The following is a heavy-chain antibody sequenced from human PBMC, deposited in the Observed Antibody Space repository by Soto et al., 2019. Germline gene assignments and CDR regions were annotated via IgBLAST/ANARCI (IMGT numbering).Heavy chain of an antibody. V-gene: IGHV1-69*01. J-gene: IGHJ5*02. Sequence: QVQLAQSGAEVKKPGSSVKVSCKASGGTFSIYTISWVRQAPGQGLEWMGGSANSAQKFQGRLTVTADESTSTVYLELSSLTSEDTAVYYCAREGPPDIAWFDPWGQGTLVSVSS. D-gene: IGHD2-15*01. CDR3: AREGPPDIAWFDP. CDR2: SA. CDR1: GGTFSIYT.